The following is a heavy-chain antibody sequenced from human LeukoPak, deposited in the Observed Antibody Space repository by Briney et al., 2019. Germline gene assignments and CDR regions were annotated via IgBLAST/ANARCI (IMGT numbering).Heavy chain of an antibody. D-gene: IGHD3-22*01. Sequence: SVKVSCKASGGTFSSYAISWVRQAPGQGLEWMGGIIPIFGTANYAQKFQGRVTITTDESTSTAYMELSSLRSEDTAVYYCANGGYYYDSSGYLDYWGQGTLVTVSS. CDR3: ANGGYYYDSSGYLDY. J-gene: IGHJ4*02. V-gene: IGHV1-69*05. CDR1: GGTFSSYA. CDR2: IIPIFGTA.